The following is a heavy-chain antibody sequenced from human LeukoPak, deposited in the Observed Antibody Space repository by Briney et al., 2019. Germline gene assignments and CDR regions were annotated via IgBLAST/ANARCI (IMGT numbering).Heavy chain of an antibody. CDR3: ARGILGYCSSTSCYTYYYYYMDV. D-gene: IGHD2-2*02. CDR2: INHSGST. V-gene: IGHV4-34*01. CDR1: GGSFSGYY. J-gene: IGHJ6*03. Sequence: SETLSLTCAVYGGSFSGYYWSWIRQPPGKGLEWIGEINHSGSTNYNPSLKSRVTISVDTSKNQFSLKLSSVTAADTAVYYRARGILGYCSSTSCYTYYYYYMDVWGKGTTVTVSS.